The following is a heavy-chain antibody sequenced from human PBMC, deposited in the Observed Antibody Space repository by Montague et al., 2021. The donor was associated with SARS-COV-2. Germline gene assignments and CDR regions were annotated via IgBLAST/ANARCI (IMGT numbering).Heavy chain of an antibody. CDR3: VRGGTMTVVVFDY. CDR2: IFRSGDS. D-gene: IGHD3-22*01. J-gene: IGHJ4*02. Sequence: SETRSLTCTVSGDSISNSNWWTWVRQSPGRGLEWIGEIFRSGDSXXNPSPKSRVTMSVDMSRNQFSLSLSNVTAADTAIYYCVRGGTMTVVVFDYWGQGTLVTVSS. V-gene: IGHV4-4*02. CDR1: GDSISNSNW.